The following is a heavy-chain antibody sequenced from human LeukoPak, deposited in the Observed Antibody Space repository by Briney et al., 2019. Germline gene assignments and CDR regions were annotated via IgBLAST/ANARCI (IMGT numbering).Heavy chain of an antibody. D-gene: IGHD4-11*01. CDR1: GFTFRKYW. J-gene: IGHJ4*02. CDR2: FKTKYSQV. V-gene: IGHV3-23*05. CDR3: ARSVPDYTRFDY. Sequence: GGSLRLSCAASGFTFRKYWMAWVRQAPGKGLEWVSTFKTKYSQVYYAESVRGRFTISTDNSEKTVYLQMNSLRVEDTALYYCARSVPDYTRFDYWGQGALVTVSS.